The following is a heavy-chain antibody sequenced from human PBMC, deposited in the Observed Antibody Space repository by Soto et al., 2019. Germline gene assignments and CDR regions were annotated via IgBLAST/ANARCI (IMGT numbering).Heavy chain of an antibody. J-gene: IGHJ6*02. Sequence: PGESLKISCKGSGYSFTSYWIGWVRQMPGKGLEWMGIIYPGDSDTRYSPSFQGQVTISADKSISTAYLQWSSLKASDTAMYYCARVGPVTTLYYYGMDVWRQGTTVTVSS. CDR2: IYPGDSDT. V-gene: IGHV5-51*01. CDR1: GYSFTSYW. CDR3: ARVGPVTTLYYYGMDV. D-gene: IGHD4-4*01.